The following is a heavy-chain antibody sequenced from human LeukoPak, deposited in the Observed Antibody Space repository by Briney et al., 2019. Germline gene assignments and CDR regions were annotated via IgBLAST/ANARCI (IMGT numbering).Heavy chain of an antibody. CDR1: GGSISSYY. CDR3: AKDKGRDYDGYWYFDL. Sequence: KPSETLSLTCTVSGGSISSYYWSWIRQPPGKGLEWIGYIYYSGSTNYNPSLKSRVTISVDTSKNQFSLKLSSVTAADTALYYCAKDKGRDYDGYWYFDLWGRGTLVTVSS. CDR2: IYYSGST. J-gene: IGHJ2*01. D-gene: IGHD4-23*01. V-gene: IGHV4-59*12.